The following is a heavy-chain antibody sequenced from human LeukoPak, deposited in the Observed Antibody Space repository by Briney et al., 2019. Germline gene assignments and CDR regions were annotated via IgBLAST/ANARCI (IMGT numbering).Heavy chain of an antibody. D-gene: IGHD6-6*01. CDR3: ARVGKAGSSSYYYYYYMDV. J-gene: IGHJ6*03. V-gene: IGHV4-59*01. CDR1: GGSISSYY. CDR2: IYYSGST. Sequence: SETLSLTCTVSGGSISSYYWSWIRQPPGKGLEWIGYIYYSGSTNYNPSLKSRVTISVDTSKNQFSLKLSSVTAADTAVYYCARVGKAGSSSYYYYYYMDVWGKGTTVTVSS.